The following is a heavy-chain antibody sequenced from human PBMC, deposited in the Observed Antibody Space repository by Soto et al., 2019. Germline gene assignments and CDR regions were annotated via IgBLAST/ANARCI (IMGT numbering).Heavy chain of an antibody. D-gene: IGHD5-12*01. J-gene: IGHJ5*02. CDR2: ISAYNGNT. CDR1: GYTFTSYG. V-gene: IGHV1-18*01. CDR3: ARDPDRWLQSRHNWFGP. Sequence: ASVKVSCKASGYTFTSYGISWVRQAPGQGLEWMGWISAYNGNTNYAQKLQGRVTMTTDTSTSTAYMELRSLRSDDTAVYYCARDPDRWLQSRHNWFGPWGQGTLVTVSS.